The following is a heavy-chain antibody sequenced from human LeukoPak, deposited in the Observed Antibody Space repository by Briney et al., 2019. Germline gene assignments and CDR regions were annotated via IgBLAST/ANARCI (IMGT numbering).Heavy chain of an antibody. J-gene: IGHJ5*02. CDR2: INPSGGFT. Sequence: ASVKVSCKASGYTFTNYYIHWVRQAPGQGLEGMGIINPSGGFTTFAQRFQGRITMTRDTSTSTVYMELSSLRSEDTAVYYCARSYMIIDPFDPWGQGTLVTVSS. CDR3: ARSYMIIDPFDP. D-gene: IGHD3-22*01. V-gene: IGHV1-46*01. CDR1: GYTFTNYY.